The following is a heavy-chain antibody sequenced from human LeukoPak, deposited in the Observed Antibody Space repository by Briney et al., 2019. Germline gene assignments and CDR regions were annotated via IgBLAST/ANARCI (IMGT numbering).Heavy chain of an antibody. CDR1: GFTFSSYS. Sequence: GGSLRLSCAASGFTFSSYSMNWVRQAPGKGLEWVSSISNSNYIYYADSVKGRFTISRDNARNSLFLQMHSLRAEDTAVYYCARGAYNHAVDYWDQGTLVTVSS. CDR2: ISNSNYI. D-gene: IGHD5-18*01. J-gene: IGHJ4*02. CDR3: ARGAYNHAVDY. V-gene: IGHV3-21*01.